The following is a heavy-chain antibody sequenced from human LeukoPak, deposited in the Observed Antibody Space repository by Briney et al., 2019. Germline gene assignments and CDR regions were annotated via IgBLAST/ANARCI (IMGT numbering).Heavy chain of an antibody. CDR2: IISIFGTA. V-gene: IGHV1-69*13. D-gene: IGHD3-10*01. J-gene: IGHJ4*02. Sequence: GASVKVSCKASGGTFSSYAISWVRQAPGQGLEWMGGIISIFGTANYAQKFQGRVTITADESTSTAYMELSSLRSEDTAVYYCARDYYGSGSYDPFDYWGQGTLVTVSS. CDR1: GGTFSSYA. CDR3: ARDYYGSGSYDPFDY.